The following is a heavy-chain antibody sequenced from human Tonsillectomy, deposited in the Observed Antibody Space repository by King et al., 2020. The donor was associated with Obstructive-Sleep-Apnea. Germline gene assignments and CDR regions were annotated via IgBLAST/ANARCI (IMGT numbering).Heavy chain of an antibody. D-gene: IGHD3/OR15-3a*01. CDR2: IYSGGST. Sequence: VQLVESGGGLVQPGGSLRLSCVASGFTVSSNYMSWVRQAPGKGLEGVSVIYSGGSTYYADSVKGIFTISRDNSKYTLSLQMNGLRAEDTAVYYCARAPFLWTDYEQSWYFDLWGRGTLVTVSS. CDR1: GFTVSSNY. J-gene: IGHJ2*01. V-gene: IGHV3-66*01. CDR3: ARAPFLWTDYEQSWYFDL.